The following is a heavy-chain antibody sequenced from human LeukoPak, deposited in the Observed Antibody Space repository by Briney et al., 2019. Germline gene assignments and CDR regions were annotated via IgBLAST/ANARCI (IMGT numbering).Heavy chain of an antibody. CDR1: GFTLDDYG. CDR2: ISGDGGST. V-gene: IGHV3-43*02. J-gene: IGHJ4*02. Sequence: GGSLRLSCAASGFTLDDYGMHWVRQAPGKGLEWVPLISGDGGSTYYADSVKGRFTTFRDNSENSLYLQMNSLRPEDTALYYCARDNRGFDYWGQGTLVTVSS. CDR3: ARDNRGFDY.